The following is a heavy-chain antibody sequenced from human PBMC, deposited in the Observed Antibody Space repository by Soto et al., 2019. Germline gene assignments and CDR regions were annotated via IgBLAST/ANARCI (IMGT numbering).Heavy chain of an antibody. J-gene: IGHJ6*02. V-gene: IGHV1-18*01. CDR3: ARDTVGYCSSTSCYGMDV. D-gene: IGHD2-2*01. Sequence: ASVKVSCKASGYTFTSYGISWVRQAPGQGLEWMGWISAYNGNTNYAQKLQGRVTMTTDTSTSTAYMELRSLRSDDTAVYYCARDTVGYCSSTSCYGMDVWGQGTTVTVSS. CDR2: ISAYNGNT. CDR1: GYTFTSYG.